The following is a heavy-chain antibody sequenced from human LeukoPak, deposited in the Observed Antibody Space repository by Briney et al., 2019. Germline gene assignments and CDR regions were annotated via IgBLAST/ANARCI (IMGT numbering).Heavy chain of an antibody. Sequence: ASVKVSCKASGGTFSSYAISWVRQAPGQGLEWMGIINPSGGSTSYAQKFQGRVTMTRDTSTSTVYMELSSLRSEDTAVYYCARVYYYDSSGYDWFDPWGQGALVSVSS. D-gene: IGHD3-22*01. J-gene: IGHJ5*02. CDR3: ARVYYYDSSGYDWFDP. V-gene: IGHV1-46*01. CDR2: INPSGGST. CDR1: GGTFSSYA.